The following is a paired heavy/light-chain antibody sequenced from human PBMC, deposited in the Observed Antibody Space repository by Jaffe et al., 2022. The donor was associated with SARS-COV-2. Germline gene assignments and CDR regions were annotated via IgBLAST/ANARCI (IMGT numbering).Light chain of an antibody. V-gene: IGKV3-20*01. CDR3: HQFDESPRT. J-gene: IGKJ1*01. CDR1: QSVGSKY. Sequence: EIVLTQSPGTLSLSPGERATLSCRASQSVGSKYLVWYQQKPGQAPRLLIYATSSRATGIPDRFSGSGSGTDFTLTISRLEPEDFAMYYCHQFDESPRTFGQGTKVEIK. CDR2: ATS.
Heavy chain of an antibody. CDR2: INPGKGDT. Sequence: QVQLVQSAAEVKKPGASVKVSCKASGYSFTNFAMHWVRQAPGQRLEWMGWINPGKGDTKYSQRFQGRVTITRDTSANTLYLEVNSLRSEDTALYYCAREQLVTGDTCYAYWGQGTLVTVSS. CDR3: AREQLVTGDTCYAY. J-gene: IGHJ4*02. D-gene: IGHD2-15*01. CDR1: GYSFTNFA. V-gene: IGHV1-3*01.